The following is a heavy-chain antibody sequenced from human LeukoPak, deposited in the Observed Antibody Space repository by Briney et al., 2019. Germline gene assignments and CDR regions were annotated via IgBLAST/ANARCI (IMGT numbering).Heavy chain of an antibody. V-gene: IGHV3-7*04. D-gene: IGHD6-13*01. CDR2: IKQDGSEK. CDR3: ARAIAAAGLGDFGQANDY. J-gene: IGHJ4*02. Sequence: GGSLRLSCAASGFTFSSYWMIWVRQAPGKGLEWVANIKQDGSEKYYVDSVKGRFTISRDNAKNSVYLQMNSLRVEDTAVYYCARAIAAAGLGDFGQANDYWGQGTLVTVSS. CDR1: GFTFSSYW.